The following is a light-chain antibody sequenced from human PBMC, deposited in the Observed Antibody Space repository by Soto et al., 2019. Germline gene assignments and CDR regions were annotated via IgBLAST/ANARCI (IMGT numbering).Light chain of an antibody. V-gene: IGKV1-9*01. Sequence: IQLTHSPSSLSASVGDRVTITCRASQGISSYLAWYQQKPGKAPKLLIYAASTLQSGVPSRFSGSGSGTDFTLTISSLQPADLATYYCPQGTETWTFGQGTKGEIK. CDR3: PQGTETWT. J-gene: IGKJ1*01. CDR2: AAS. CDR1: QGISSY.